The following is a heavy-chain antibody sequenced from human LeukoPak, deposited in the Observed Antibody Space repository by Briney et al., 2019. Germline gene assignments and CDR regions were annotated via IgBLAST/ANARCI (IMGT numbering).Heavy chain of an antibody. CDR3: ARDPGGYMDV. CDR1: GASISSDY. J-gene: IGHJ6*03. Sequence: SETLSLTCSVSGASISSDYWSWIRQPPGKGLEWIGYIYYSGSTNYNPSLKSRVTISVDTSKNQFSLKLSSVTAADTAVYYCARDPGGYMDVWGKGTTVTVSS. D-gene: IGHD3-16*01. V-gene: IGHV4-59*01. CDR2: IYYSGST.